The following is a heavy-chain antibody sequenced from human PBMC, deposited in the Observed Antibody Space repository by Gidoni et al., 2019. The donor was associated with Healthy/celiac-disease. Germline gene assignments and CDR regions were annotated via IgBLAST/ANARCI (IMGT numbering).Heavy chain of an antibody. Sequence: EVQLVESGGGLVQPGGSLRLSCAASGFTVSSNYMSWVRQAPGKGLEWVSVIYNGGSTYYADSVKGRFTISRDNSKNTLYLQMNSLRAEDTAVYYCARNMIVVHHDAFDIWGQGTMVTVSS. CDR2: IYNGGST. CDR3: ARNMIVVHHDAFDI. V-gene: IGHV3-66*01. D-gene: IGHD3-22*01. CDR1: GFTVSSNY. J-gene: IGHJ3*02.